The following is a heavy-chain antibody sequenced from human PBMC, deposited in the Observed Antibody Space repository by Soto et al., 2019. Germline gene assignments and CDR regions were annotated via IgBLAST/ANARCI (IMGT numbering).Heavy chain of an antibody. J-gene: IGHJ3*02. V-gene: IGHV3-21*01. CDR2: ISSSSRYI. D-gene: IGHD3-16*01. CDR1: GFTLSSFS. CDR3: ARERGGDLKALYI. Sequence: EVQLVESGGGLVKPGGSLRLSCAASGFTLSSFSMNWVRKAPGKGLEWVSAISSSSRYIYYADSVKGRFTISRDNAKNSLPMQMNSLKAEEKAGYNCARERGGDLKALYIWGQGTMVTVSS.